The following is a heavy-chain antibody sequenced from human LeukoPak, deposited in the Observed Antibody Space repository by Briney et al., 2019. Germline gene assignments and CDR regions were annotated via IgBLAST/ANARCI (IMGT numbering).Heavy chain of an antibody. CDR2: ISYTSHK. CDR3: AKADYGDFKENYYMDV. J-gene: IGHJ6*03. D-gene: IGHD4-17*01. CDR1: GFTFSGYA. Sequence: QPGGSLRLSCAASGFTFSGYAMSWVRQAPGKGLEWVSFISYTSHKYYTDSVKGRFTISRDNSRDTLYLQMSSLRAEDTAVYYCAKADYGDFKENYYMDVWGKGTTVTVSS. V-gene: IGHV3-30*02.